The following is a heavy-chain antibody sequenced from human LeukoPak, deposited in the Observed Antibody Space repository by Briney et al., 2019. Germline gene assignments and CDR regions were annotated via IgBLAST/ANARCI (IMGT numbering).Heavy chain of an antibody. D-gene: IGHD2-15*01. CDR2: ISGSGGST. J-gene: IGHJ3*02. CDR1: GFTFSSYA. Sequence: QSGGSLRLSCAASGFTFSSYAMSWVRQAPGKGLEWVSAISGSGGSTYYADSVKGRFTISRDNSKNTLYLQMNSLRAEGTAVYYCARLAAHPLYAFDIWGQGTMVTVSS. V-gene: IGHV3-23*01. CDR3: ARLAAHPLYAFDI.